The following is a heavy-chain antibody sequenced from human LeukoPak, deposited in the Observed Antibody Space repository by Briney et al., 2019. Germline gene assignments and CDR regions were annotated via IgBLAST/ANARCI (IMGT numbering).Heavy chain of an antibody. J-gene: IGHJ3*02. CDR2: IRQDGSEK. V-gene: IGHV3-7*01. Sequence: GSLRLSCAASGFTFSSYWMSWVRQAPGKGLERVANIRQDGSEKYYVDSVKGRFTISRDNAKNSLYLQMNSLRAEDTAVYYCARGPTKGNAFDIWGQGTKVTVSS. CDR1: GFTFSSYW. CDR3: ARGPTKGNAFDI. D-gene: IGHD2-8*01.